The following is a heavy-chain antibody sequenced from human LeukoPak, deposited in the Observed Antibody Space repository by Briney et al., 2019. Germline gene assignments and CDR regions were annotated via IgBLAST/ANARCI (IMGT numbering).Heavy chain of an antibody. CDR3: ATPYCGGDCYEYYFDT. CDR1: GYTFTGYY. CDR2: INPNSGAT. J-gene: IGHJ4*02. D-gene: IGHD2-21*02. Sequence: ASVEVSCKASGYTFTGYYMHWVRQAPGQGLEWMGWINPNSGATNYAQKFQGRVTMTRDTSISTAYMELNRLRSDDTAVYYCATPYCGGDCYEYYFDTWGQGTLVTVSS. V-gene: IGHV1-2*02.